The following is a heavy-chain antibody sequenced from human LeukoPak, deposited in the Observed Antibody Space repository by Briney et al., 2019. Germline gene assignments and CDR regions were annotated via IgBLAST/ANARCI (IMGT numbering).Heavy chain of an antibody. CDR2: IIPIFGTA. Sequence: SVKVSCKASGYTFTSYYMHWVRQAPGQGLEWMGGIIPIFGTANYAQKFQGRVTITADESTSTAYMELSSLRSEDTAVYYCARYNLDRRYNWFDPWGQGTLVTVSS. J-gene: IGHJ5*02. D-gene: IGHD1-1*01. V-gene: IGHV1-69*13. CDR1: GYTFTSYY. CDR3: ARYNLDRRYNWFDP.